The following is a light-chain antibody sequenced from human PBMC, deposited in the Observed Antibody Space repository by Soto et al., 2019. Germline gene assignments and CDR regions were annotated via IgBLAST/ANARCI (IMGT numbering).Light chain of an antibody. CDR3: IQYHNLWA. Sequence: IVMTQSPATLSVSPGERATLSCRASQNIYSNVAWYQQRPGQAPRLLIYRASTRATGIPTRFSGSGSGTEFTLTISSLQSEHFTVYSGIQYHNLWAFGQGTKVEIK. J-gene: IGKJ1*01. CDR2: RAS. CDR1: QNIYSN. V-gene: IGKV3-15*01.